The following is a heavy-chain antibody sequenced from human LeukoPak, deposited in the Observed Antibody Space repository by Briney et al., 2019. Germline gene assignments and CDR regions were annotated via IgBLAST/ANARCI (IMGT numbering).Heavy chain of an antibody. D-gene: IGHD5-18*01. CDR1: GXSISSSNW. J-gene: IGHJ4*02. Sequence: SETLSLTCTVSGXSISSSNWWSWARQPPGKVLEWIGEIYHSGRANYNPSLKSRVTISVDKSKNQFSLRLSSVTAADTAVYYCARRAPYSYEWSTLDYWGQGTLVTVSS. CDR2: IYHSGRA. CDR3: ARRAPYSYEWSTLDY. V-gene: IGHV4-4*02.